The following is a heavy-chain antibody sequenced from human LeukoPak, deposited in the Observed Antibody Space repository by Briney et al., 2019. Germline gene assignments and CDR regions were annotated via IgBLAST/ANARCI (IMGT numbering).Heavy chain of an antibody. D-gene: IGHD2-21*02. CDR3: AEKKAGSGDKFDN. Sequence: PGGSLRLSCAASGFAFNTYGMHWVRQAPGKGLEWVAYIQFDGGNSRYADAVKGRFTISRDNSKNTLHLQMNTLKVEDTAMYYCAEKKAGSGDKFDNWGQGTLLTVSS. V-gene: IGHV3-30*02. J-gene: IGHJ4*02. CDR1: GFAFNTYG. CDR2: IQFDGGNS.